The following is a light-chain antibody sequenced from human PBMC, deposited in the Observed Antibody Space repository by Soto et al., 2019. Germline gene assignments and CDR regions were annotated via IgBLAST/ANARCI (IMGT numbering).Light chain of an antibody. CDR3: SSYTSRSTRYV. CDR2: DVS. V-gene: IGLV2-14*01. J-gene: IGLJ1*01. CDR1: SSDVGGYNY. Sequence: QSALTQPASVSGSPGQSITLSCTGTSSDVGGYNYVSWYQQHPGKAPKLMIFDVSHRPSGVSNRFSGSKSGNTASLTISGLQAEDEADYYCSSYTSRSTRYVFGTGTKLTVL.